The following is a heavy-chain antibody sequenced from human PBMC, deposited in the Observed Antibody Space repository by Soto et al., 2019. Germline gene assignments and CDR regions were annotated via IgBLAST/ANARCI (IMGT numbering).Heavy chain of an antibody. CDR2: IYHSGST. CDR1: GGSISSSNW. J-gene: IGHJ6*02. CDR3: ARVVGRGWYYYYYGMDV. D-gene: IGHD6-19*01. V-gene: IGHV4-4*02. Sequence: SETLSLTCAVSGGSISSSNWWSWVRLPPGKGLEWIGEIYHSGSTNYNPSLKSRVTISVDKSKNQFSLKLSSVTAADTAVYYCARVVGRGWYYYYYGMDVWGQGTTVTVSS.